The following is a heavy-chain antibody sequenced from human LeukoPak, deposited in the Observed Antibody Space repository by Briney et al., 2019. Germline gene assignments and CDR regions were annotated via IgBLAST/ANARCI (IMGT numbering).Heavy chain of an antibody. D-gene: IGHD3-10*02. V-gene: IGHV3-7*01. J-gene: IGHJ6*04. CDR3: AELGITMIGGV. Sequence: GGSLRLSCAASGFTFSSYWMSWVRQAPGKGLEWVANIKQDGSEKYYVDSVKGRFTISRDNAKNSLYLQMNSLRAEDTVVYYCAELGITMIGGVWGKGTTVTISS. CDR1: GFTFSSYW. CDR2: IKQDGSEK.